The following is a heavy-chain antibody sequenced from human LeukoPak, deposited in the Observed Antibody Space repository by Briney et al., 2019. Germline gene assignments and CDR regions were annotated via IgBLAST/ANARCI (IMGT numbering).Heavy chain of an antibody. CDR2: ISYDGSNK. J-gene: IGHJ5*02. V-gene: IGHV3-30*03. CDR1: GFTFTSYV. CDR3: ARPRGAAAGTFGFDP. Sequence: AGSLRLSCAASGFTFTSYVMHWVRQAPGKGLQWVALISYDGSNKYYADSVKGRFTISRDNSKNTLYLQMNSLRAEDTAVYYCARPRGAAAGTFGFDPWGQGTLVTVSS. D-gene: IGHD6-13*01.